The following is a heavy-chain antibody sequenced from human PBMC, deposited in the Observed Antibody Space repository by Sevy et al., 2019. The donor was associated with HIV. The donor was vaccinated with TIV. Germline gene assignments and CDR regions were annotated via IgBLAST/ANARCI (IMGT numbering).Heavy chain of an antibody. D-gene: IGHD1-26*01. CDR1: GFTFSSYG. J-gene: IGHJ3*02. V-gene: IGHV3-33*01. Sequence: GGSLRLSCAASGFTFSSYGMHWVRQAPGKGLEWVAVIWYDGSNKYYADSVKGRFTISRDNSKNTLYLQMNSLRAEDTAVYYCARDLMRSWELLYAFDIWGQGTMVTVSS. CDR3: ARDLMRSWELLYAFDI. CDR2: IWYDGSNK.